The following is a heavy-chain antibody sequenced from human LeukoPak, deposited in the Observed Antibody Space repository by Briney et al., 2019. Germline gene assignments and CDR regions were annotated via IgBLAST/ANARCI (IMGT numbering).Heavy chain of an antibody. CDR2: INPNSGGT. D-gene: IGHD5-18*01. CDR1: GYTFTGYY. J-gene: IGHJ6*02. Sequence: GASVKVSCKASGYTFTGYYMHWVRQAPGQGLEWMGWINPNSGGTNYAQKFQGRVTMTRDTSISTAYMELSRLRSDDTAVYYCARDSDTAMVRNGLYYGMDVWGQGTTVTVSS. CDR3: ARDSDTAMVRNGLYYGMDV. V-gene: IGHV1-2*02.